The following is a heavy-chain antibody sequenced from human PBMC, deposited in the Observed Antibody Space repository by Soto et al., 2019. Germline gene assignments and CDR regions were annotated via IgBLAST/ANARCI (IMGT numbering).Heavy chain of an antibody. CDR1: GFIFRTYG. CDR3: GRAIGRGIIRD. J-gene: IGHJ4*02. CDR2: IYSSGTFI. Sequence: EVQLVESGGGLVKPGGALRLSCTASGFIFRTYGMTWVRQAPGKGLEWVFYIYSSGTFIYYADSVKGRFTISRDDANNSLFLQMNSVRAEDTAVYYCGRAIGRGIIRDWGQGTLVTVSS. D-gene: IGHD3-10*01. V-gene: IGHV3-21*01.